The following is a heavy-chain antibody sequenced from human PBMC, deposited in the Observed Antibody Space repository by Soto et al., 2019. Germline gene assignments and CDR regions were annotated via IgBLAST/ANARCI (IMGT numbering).Heavy chain of an antibody. V-gene: IGHV1-18*01. D-gene: IGHD2-15*01. CDR3: ARDMYPFTHRPSCAFDR. CDR1: GYPFTSYG. CDR2: ISAYNGNT. Sequence: ASVEVSCKASGYPFTSYGISWVRQAPGQGLEWMGWISAYNGNTNYAQKLQGRVTMTTDTSTSTAYMELRSLRSDDTAVYYCARDMYPFTHRPSCAFDRWGQGTM. J-gene: IGHJ3*02.